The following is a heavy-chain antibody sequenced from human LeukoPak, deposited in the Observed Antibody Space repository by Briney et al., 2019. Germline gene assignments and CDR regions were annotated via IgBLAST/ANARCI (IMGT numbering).Heavy chain of an antibody. CDR3: ARFVARIYGYYFVY. J-gene: IGHJ4*02. CDR2: IKHSGGSK. CDR1: GYTFSSYY. D-gene: IGHD4-17*01. V-gene: IGHV1-46*04. Sequence: GGSVRVSCKASGYTFSSYYMHWVRQAPGQGLEWMGIIKHSGGSKNYAERVKGRVTMTRDTSTSTVYMELSSLRSDHTAVYYSARFVARIYGYYFVYCCQRTPLTASS.